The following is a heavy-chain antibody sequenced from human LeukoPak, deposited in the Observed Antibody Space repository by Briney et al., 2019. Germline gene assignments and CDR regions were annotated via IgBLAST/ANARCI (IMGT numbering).Heavy chain of an antibody. J-gene: IGHJ4*02. D-gene: IGHD3-22*01. CDR3: ARTGGGNSGVYYPLCFNS. Sequence: ASVKVSCKASGYTFTGYYMHWVRQAPGQGLEWMGWINPNSGGTNYAQKSQGRVTMTRDTSISTAYMELSRLRSDDTAVYYCARTGGGNSGVYYPLCFNSGGQEPLVPVP. CDR1: GYTFTGYY. V-gene: IGHV1-2*02. CDR2: INPNSGGT.